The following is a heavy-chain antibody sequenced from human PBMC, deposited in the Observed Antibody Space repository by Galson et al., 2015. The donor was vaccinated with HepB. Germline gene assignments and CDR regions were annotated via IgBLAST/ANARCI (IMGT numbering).Heavy chain of an antibody. CDR1: GFTFSSYW. V-gene: IGHV3-74*01. D-gene: IGHD7-27*01. Sequence: SLRLSCAASGFTFSSYWMHWVRQAPGKGLVWVSRINSDGSSTSYADSVKGRFTISRDNAKNTLYLQMNSLRAEDTAVYYCARVKGNWGEFDYWGQGTLVTVSS. J-gene: IGHJ4*02. CDR3: ARVKGNWGEFDY. CDR2: INSDGSST.